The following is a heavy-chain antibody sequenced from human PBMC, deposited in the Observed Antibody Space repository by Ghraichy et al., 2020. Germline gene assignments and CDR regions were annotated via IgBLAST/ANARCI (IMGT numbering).Heavy chain of an antibody. CDR1: GFIVSTKY. Sequence: GGSLRLSCAASGFIVSTKYMSWVRQAPGKGLEWVSVMYTSGTTYYADSVKGRFTISRDNSKNMLYLQMNSLRVEDTAVYYCARNDFSSGYAYFEDWGQGTLVTVSS. D-gene: IGHD3-3*01. V-gene: IGHV3-53*01. CDR3: ARNDFSSGYAYFED. J-gene: IGHJ4*02. CDR2: MYTSGTT.